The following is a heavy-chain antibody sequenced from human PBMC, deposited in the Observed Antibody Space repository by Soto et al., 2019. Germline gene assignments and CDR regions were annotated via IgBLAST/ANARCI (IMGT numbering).Heavy chain of an antibody. CDR2: MYNTGST. CDR3: ARDKITGLFDY. J-gene: IGHJ4*02. V-gene: IGHV4-59*01. CDR1: GGSMSGYY. Sequence: SXTLSLTCTVSGGSMSGYYWSWIRQPPGKGLEWIGYMYNTGSTVYNPSFKSRVTISVDTSKNQFSLKLNSVTAADTAVYYCARDKITGLFDYWGQGALVTVSS. D-gene: IGHD2-8*02.